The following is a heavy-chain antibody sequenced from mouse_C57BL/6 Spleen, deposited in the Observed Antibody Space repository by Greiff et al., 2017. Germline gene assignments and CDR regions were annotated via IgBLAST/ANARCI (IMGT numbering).Heavy chain of an antibody. Sequence: QVQLQQSGPELVKPGASVKISCKASGYAFSSSWMNWVKQRPGKGLEWIGRIYPGDGDTKYNGKFKGKATLTADKSSSTAYMQISSLTSEDSAVYFRARSGGVYAMDYWGQGTSVTVAS. J-gene: IGHJ4*01. V-gene: IGHV1-82*01. CDR2: IYPGDGDT. CDR1: GYAFSSSW. CDR3: ARSGGVYAMDY. D-gene: IGHD3-2*02.